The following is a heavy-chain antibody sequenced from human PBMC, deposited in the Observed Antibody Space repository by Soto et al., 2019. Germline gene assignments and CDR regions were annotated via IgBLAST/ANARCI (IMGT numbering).Heavy chain of an antibody. D-gene: IGHD2-15*01. Sequence: ASVKVSCKASGYTFTSYDINWVRQATGQGLEWMGWMNPNSGNTGYAQKFQGRVTMTRNTSISTAYMELSSLRSEDTAVHYCARGYCSGGSCYLPGNYYYYYMDVWGNETTVTVSS. V-gene: IGHV1-8*01. CDR3: ARGYCSGGSCYLPGNYYYYYMDV. CDR1: GYTFTSYD. CDR2: MNPNSGNT. J-gene: IGHJ6*03.